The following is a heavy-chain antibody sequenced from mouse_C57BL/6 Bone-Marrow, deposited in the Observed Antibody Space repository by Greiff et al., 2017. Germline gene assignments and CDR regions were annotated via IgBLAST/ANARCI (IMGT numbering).Heavy chain of an antibody. D-gene: IGHD1-2*01. CDR1: GFTFSDYG. V-gene: IGHV5-15*01. Sequence: EVQVVESGGGIVQPGGSLKLSCAASGFTFSDYGMAWVRQAPRKGPEWVAFISNLAYSIYYADTVTGRFTISRENAKNTLYLEMSSLRSEDTAMYYCARLESTTAPFAYWGQGTLVTVSA. J-gene: IGHJ3*01. CDR2: ISNLAYSI. CDR3: ARLESTTAPFAY.